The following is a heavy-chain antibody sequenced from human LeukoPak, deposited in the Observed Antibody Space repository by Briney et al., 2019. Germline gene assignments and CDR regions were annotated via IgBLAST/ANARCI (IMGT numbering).Heavy chain of an antibody. CDR3: AKDGDYGDYPLGY. Sequence: GGSLRLSCAASGFTFSNYGMHWVRQAPGKGLGLVAVIWYDGSNKYYADSVKGRFTVSRDNSKNTLYLQMNSLRAEDTAVYYCAKDGDYGDYPLGYWGQGTLVTVSS. D-gene: IGHD4-17*01. V-gene: IGHV3-33*06. J-gene: IGHJ4*02. CDR1: GFTFSNYG. CDR2: IWYDGSNK.